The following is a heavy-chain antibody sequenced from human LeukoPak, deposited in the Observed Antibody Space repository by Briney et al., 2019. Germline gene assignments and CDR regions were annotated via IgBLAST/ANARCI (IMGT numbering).Heavy chain of an antibody. CDR2: ISWDSTTI. V-gene: IGHV3-43*01. D-gene: IGHD5-24*01. CDR3: AKDYGNYRGFDY. J-gene: IGHJ4*02. Sequence: GGSLRLSCAASGFIFGDYMVPWVRQAPGKGLEGVSLISWDSTTIYYADSVKGRFTISRDNSKNSLYLQMNSLRSEDTAFYYCAKDYGNYRGFDYWGQGTLVTVSS. CDR1: GFIFGDYM.